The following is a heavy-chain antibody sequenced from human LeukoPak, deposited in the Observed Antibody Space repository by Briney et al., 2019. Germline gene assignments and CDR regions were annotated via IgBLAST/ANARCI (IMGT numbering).Heavy chain of an antibody. V-gene: IGHV3-23*01. D-gene: IGHD6-6*01. J-gene: IGHJ4*02. CDR1: GFTFSSYA. Sequence: GGSLRLSCAASGFTFSSYAMSWVRQAPGKGLERISTISVSGATTYYADSVQGRFTISRDNSKNTLSLRMNNLRAEDSAIYYCTSRKEYSTSSVYYWGQGTLVTVSS. CDR2: ISVSGATT. CDR3: TSRKEYSTSSVYY.